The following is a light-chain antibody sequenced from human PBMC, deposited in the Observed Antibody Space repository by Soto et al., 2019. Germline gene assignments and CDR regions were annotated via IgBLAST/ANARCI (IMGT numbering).Light chain of an antibody. Sequence: QSALTQPASVSGSPGQSIAISCTGTSSDVGGYNYVSWYQQHPGKAPKLMIYDVSNRPSGVSNRFSGSKSGNTASLTISGPQDEEYHDSYCSSFTSSNNYVFGTGTKVTVL. CDR3: SSFTSSNNYV. V-gene: IGLV2-14*01. CDR1: SSDVGGYNY. CDR2: DVS. J-gene: IGLJ1*01.